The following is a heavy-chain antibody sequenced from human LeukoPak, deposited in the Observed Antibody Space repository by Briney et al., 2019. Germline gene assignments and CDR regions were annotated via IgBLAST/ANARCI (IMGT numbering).Heavy chain of an antibody. CDR3: ARAQASYYDFWSGYLG. J-gene: IGHJ4*02. Sequence: GASVKVSCKASGGTFSRNDISWVRQAPGQGLEWMGGIMPLFGTAKNAQKFQGRVTITADKSTSTAYMELRSLRSDDTAVYYCARAQASYYDFWSGYLGWGQGTLVTVSS. V-gene: IGHV1-69*06. CDR1: GGTFSRND. D-gene: IGHD3-3*01. CDR2: IMPLFGTA.